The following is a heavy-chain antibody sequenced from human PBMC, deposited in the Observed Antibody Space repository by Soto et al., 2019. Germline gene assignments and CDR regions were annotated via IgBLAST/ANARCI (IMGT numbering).Heavy chain of an antibody. J-gene: IGHJ4*02. CDR3: ARDIGYDGDYDVPDY. V-gene: IGHV3-33*01. CDR2: IWYDGSNK. CDR1: GFTFSSYG. D-gene: IGHD4-17*01. Sequence: QVQLVESGGGVVQPGRSLRLSCAASGFTFSSYGMHWVRQAPGKGLEWVAVIWYDGSNKYYADSVKGRFTISRDNSKNTLYLQMNSLRAEDTAVYYCARDIGYDGDYDVPDYWGQGTLVTVSS.